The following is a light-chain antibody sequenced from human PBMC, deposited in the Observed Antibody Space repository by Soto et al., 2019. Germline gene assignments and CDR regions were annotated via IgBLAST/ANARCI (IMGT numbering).Light chain of an antibody. CDR1: SSDVGSYKY. CDR3: CSYAGSYTWV. V-gene: IGLV2-11*01. CDR2: DVT. J-gene: IGLJ2*01. Sequence: QSALTQPRSVSGSPGQSVTISCTGTSSDVGSYKYVSWYQQHPGEVPKLMIYDVTKRPSGVPDRFSGSKSGNTASLTISGLQAEDEADYYCCSYAGSYTWVFGGGTKVTVL.